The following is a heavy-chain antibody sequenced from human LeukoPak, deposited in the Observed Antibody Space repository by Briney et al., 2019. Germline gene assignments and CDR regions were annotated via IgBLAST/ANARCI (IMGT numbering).Heavy chain of an antibody. CDR3: ARGGTGTMFD. J-gene: IGHJ4*02. V-gene: IGHV3-21*01. Sequence: TSGGSLRLSCAASGFTFSSYSMNWVRQAPGKGLEWVSSISSSSSYIYYADSVKGRFTISRDNDKNSLYLQMNSLRAEDTAVYYCARGGTGTMFDWGQGTLVTVSS. D-gene: IGHD1-7*01. CDR1: GFTFSSYS. CDR2: ISSSSSYI.